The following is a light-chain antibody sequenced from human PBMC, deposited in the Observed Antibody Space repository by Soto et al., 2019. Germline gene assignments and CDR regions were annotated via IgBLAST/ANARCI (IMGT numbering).Light chain of an antibody. CDR3: QQFDNLTLT. V-gene: IGKV1-33*01. CDR1: QDIKKY. J-gene: IGKJ4*01. Sequence: DIQMTQSPSSLSASVGDRVTITCQASQDIKKYLNWYQHKPGKANKFLIYDASILETGVPSRLTGSGSGTDFTLTISSLQPEDIATDYCQQFDNLTLTFGGGTKVDIX. CDR2: DAS.